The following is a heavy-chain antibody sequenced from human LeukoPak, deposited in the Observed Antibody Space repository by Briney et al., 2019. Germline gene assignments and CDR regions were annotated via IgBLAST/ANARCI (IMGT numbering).Heavy chain of an antibody. V-gene: IGHV3-30-3*02. CDR3: ANDMGELSFRPDAFDI. CDR1: GFTFSSYA. J-gene: IGHJ3*02. CDR2: ISYDGSNK. D-gene: IGHD3-16*02. Sequence: GRSLRLSCAASGFTFSSYAMHWVRQAPGKGLEWVAVISYDGSNKYYADSVKGRFTISRDNSKNTLYLQMNSLRAEDTAVYYCANDMGELSFRPDAFDIWGQGTMVTVSS.